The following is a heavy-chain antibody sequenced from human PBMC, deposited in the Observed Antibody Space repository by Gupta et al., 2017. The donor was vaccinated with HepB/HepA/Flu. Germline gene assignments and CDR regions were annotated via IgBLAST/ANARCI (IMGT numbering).Heavy chain of an antibody. D-gene: IGHD6-13*01. V-gene: IGHV1-2*02. Sequence: QVLLVQSGAEVKKPGASVKVSCKASGYIFTDFYIHWVRQAPGQGLEWMGWINPNPNSGGTNYAQKFRGRVIMTRDTSINTAYMELSSLRSDDTAVYYCARGGSTPLYYYHSMDAWGQGTTVTVSS. CDR3: ARGGSTPLYYYHSMDA. CDR2: INPNPNSGGT. J-gene: IGHJ6*03. CDR1: GYIFTDFY.